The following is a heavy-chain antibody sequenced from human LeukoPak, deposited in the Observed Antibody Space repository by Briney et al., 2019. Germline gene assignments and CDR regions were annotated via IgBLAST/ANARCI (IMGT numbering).Heavy chain of an antibody. CDR1: GFVFSTYG. CDR3: ARGQYLDY. CDR2: IRTSGIYT. J-gene: IGHJ4*02. Sequence: GGSLRLSCVASGFVFSTYGLDWVRQAPGKGLEWVSSIRTSGIYTYYADSMRGRFTISRDNAKNSLYLEMTSLRAEDSAVYYCARGQYLDYWGQGTLVTVSS. V-gene: IGHV3-21*06.